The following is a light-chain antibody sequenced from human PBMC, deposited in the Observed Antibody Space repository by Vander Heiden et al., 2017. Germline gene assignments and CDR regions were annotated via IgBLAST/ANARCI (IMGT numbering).Light chain of an antibody. CDR3: LQYYNSLEWT. J-gene: IGKJ1*01. V-gene: IGKV1-6*01. CDR1: QGIRND. Sequence: AIQMTQSPSSLSASVGDRVTITCRASQGIRNDLGWYQQKPGKAPKLLIYGASSLPSGVPSRFSGNGSGTDFTLTISSLQPEDFATYYCLQYYNSLEWTFGQGTKVEIK. CDR2: GAS.